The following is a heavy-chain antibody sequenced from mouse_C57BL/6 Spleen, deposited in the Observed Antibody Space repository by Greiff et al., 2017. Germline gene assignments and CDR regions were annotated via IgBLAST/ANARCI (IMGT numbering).Heavy chain of an antibody. Sequence: QVQLQQSGAELAKPGASVTLSCTASGYTFTSYWMHWVQQRPGQGLEWIGYINPSGGSPKYTQKFTDKATLTEDKTAKTSYMQLSSLTYEDAAVDYCGSGGSNVFAYWGQGTLVTVSA. CDR2: INPSGGSP. CDR1: GYTFTSYW. J-gene: IGHJ3*01. CDR3: GSGGSNVFAY. D-gene: IGHD2-5*01. V-gene: IGHV1-7*01.